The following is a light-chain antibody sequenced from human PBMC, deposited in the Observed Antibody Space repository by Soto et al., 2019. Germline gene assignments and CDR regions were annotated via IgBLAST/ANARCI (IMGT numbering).Light chain of an antibody. CDR3: GTRDSSLSVVV. CDR2: DND. CDR1: NSNIGNNF. Sequence: QSVLTQPPSVSAAPGQRVTISCSGSNSNIGNNFVSWYQHVPGTAPKLLIYDNDKRSSGIPDRFSASKSGTSATLDITGLQTGDEADYYCGTRDSSLSVVVLGGGTKLTVL. V-gene: IGLV1-51*01. J-gene: IGLJ2*01.